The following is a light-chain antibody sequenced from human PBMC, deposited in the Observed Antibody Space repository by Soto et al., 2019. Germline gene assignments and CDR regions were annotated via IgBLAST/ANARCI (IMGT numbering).Light chain of an antibody. CDR1: QSVSSSY. CDR2: GTS. CDR3: QQYGSSRTWT. V-gene: IGKV3-20*01. Sequence: EIVLTQSPGTLSLSPGERATLSCRASQSVSSSYLAWYQQKPGQAPRLLIYGTSSRATGIPDRFSGSGSGTDFTLTISRLEPEDFAVYYCQQYGSSRTWTFDQGTKVEIK. J-gene: IGKJ1*01.